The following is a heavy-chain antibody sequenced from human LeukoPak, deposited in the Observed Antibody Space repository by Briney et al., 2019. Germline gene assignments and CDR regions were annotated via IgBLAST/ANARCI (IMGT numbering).Heavy chain of an antibody. CDR2: INTNTGNP. J-gene: IGHJ4*02. V-gene: IGHV7-4-1*02. CDR1: GYTFSNYP. Sequence: ASVKVSCKTSGYTFSNYPLNWVRQAPGQGLEWMGWINTNTGNPTYAQGFTGRFVFSLDTSVSTAYLQISSLKAEDTAVYYCASLRSSGWSSNRDYWGQGTLVTVSS. CDR3: ASLRSSGWSSNRDY. D-gene: IGHD6-19*01.